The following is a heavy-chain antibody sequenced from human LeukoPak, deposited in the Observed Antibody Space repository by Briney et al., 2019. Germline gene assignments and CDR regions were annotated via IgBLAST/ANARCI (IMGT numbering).Heavy chain of an antibody. Sequence: PGRSLRLSCAASGFTFDDYAMHWVRQATGKGLEWVSAIGTAGDTYYPGSVKGRFTISRENAKNSLYLQMNSLRAGDTAVYYCARADYYYYYGMDVWGQGTTVTVSS. CDR2: IGTAGDT. V-gene: IGHV3-13*01. CDR3: ARADYYYYYGMDV. J-gene: IGHJ6*02. CDR1: GFTFDDYA.